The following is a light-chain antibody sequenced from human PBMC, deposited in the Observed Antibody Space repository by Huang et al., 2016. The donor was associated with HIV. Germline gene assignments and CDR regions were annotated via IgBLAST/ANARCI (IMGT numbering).Light chain of an antibody. Sequence: DIVMAQSPDSLTMSLGERATLNCRSSQRLFFSSNKRNYLAWYQKKPGQPPKLLISWASARESGVPDRFSGSGSGTDFTLTISSLQAEDVAVYYCQQYYHNPLTFGGGTKVEI. CDR3: QQYYHNPLT. CDR1: QRLFFSSNKRNY. J-gene: IGKJ4*01. CDR2: WAS. V-gene: IGKV4-1*01.